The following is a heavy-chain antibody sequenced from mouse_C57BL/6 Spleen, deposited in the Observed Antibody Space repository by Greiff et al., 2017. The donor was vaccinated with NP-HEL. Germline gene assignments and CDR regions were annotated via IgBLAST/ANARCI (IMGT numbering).Heavy chain of an antibody. CDR1: GFTFSDYY. CDR2: INYDGSST. V-gene: IGHV5-16*01. J-gene: IGHJ2*01. Sequence: EVMLVESEGGLVQPGSSMKLSCTASGFTFSDYYMAWVRQVPEKGLEWVANINYDGSSTYYLDSLKSRFIISRDNAKNILYLQMSSLKSEDTATYYCARDDYDNYFDYWGQGTTLTVSS. D-gene: IGHD2-4*01. CDR3: ARDDYDNYFDY.